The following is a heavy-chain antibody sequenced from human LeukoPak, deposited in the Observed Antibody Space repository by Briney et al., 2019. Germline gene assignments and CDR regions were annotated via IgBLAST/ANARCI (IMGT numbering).Heavy chain of an antibody. D-gene: IGHD6-13*01. CDR1: GYTFTSYD. CDR2: MNPNSGNT. V-gene: IGHV1-8*01. CDR3: AREDLAESGFDY. J-gene: IGHJ4*02. Sequence: GASVKVSCKASGYTFTSYDINWVRQATGQGLEWMGWMNPNSGNTGYAQKFQGRVTMTRNTSISTAYMELSSLRSEDTAVYYCAREDLAESGFDYWGQGTLVTVSS.